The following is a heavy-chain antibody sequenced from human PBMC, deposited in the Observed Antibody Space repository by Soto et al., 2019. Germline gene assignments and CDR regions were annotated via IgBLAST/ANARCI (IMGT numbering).Heavy chain of an antibody. CDR1: GGTFSSYA. D-gene: IGHD6-19*01. J-gene: IGHJ1*01. Sequence: QVQLVQSGAEVKKPGSSVKVSCKASGGTFSSYAVSWVRQAPGQGLAWMGGIIPFFGTANYAQKFQGRVTSTAHESTSTACMELSRLRFEDTAVYYCARVRRDSSGGGYCQHWGQGTLVTVSS. V-gene: IGHV1-69*12. CDR3: ARVRRDSSGGGYCQH. CDR2: IIPFFGTA.